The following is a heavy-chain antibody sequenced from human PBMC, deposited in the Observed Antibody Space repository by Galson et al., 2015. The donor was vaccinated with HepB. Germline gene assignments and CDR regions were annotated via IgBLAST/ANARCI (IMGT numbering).Heavy chain of an antibody. CDR2: IYSGDST. CDR3: AMGEYFDTSDYYSPADY. Sequence: SLRLSCAASGFTVSTNYMNWVRQAPGKGLEWVSVIYSGDSTYYEDSVKGRFTISRDNSNNTRYLKMNSLRAEDTAVYYCAMGEYFDTSDYYSPADYWGQGTLVTVSS. J-gene: IGHJ4*02. V-gene: IGHV3-53*01. D-gene: IGHD3-22*01. CDR1: GFTVSTNY.